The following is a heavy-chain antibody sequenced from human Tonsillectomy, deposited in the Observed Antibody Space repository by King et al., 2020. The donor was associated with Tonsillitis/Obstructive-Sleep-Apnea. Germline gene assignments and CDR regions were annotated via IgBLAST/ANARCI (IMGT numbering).Heavy chain of an antibody. V-gene: IGHV2-5*02. CDR1: GFSLSTSGVG. CDR3: SHRRAAPRGYWYFDL. Sequence: ITLKESGPTLVKPTQTLTLTCTFSGFSLSTSGVGVGWIRQPPGKTLEWLALIYWADDKRYSPSLKSRLTITKDTSKNQVVLTRTNMDPVDTATYYCSHRRAAPRGYWYFDLWGRGTLVTVSS. J-gene: IGHJ2*01. CDR2: IYWADDK. D-gene: IGHD6-6*01.